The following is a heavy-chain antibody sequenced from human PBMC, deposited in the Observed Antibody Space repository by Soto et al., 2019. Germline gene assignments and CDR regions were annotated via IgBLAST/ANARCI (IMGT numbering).Heavy chain of an antibody. D-gene: IGHD6-13*01. V-gene: IGHV1-46*01. CDR2: INPSGGST. J-gene: IGHJ6*02. CDR1: GYTFTSYY. CDR3: ARGMRDGAAASYYYGMDV. Sequence: QVQLVQSGAEVKKPGASVKVSCKASGYTFTSYYMHWVRQAPGQGLEWMGIINPSGGSTSYAQKFRGRVTMTRDTSTSTVYMELRSLGSEDTAVYYCARGMRDGAAASYYYGMDVWGQGTTVTVSS.